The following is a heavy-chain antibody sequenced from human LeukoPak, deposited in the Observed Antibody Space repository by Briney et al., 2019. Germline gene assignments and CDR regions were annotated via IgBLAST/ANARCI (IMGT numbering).Heavy chain of an antibody. Sequence: GGSLRLSCAASGFTFSSYGMHWVRQAPGKGLEWVAVISYDGSNKYYADSVKGRFTISRDNSKNTLYLQMNSLRAEDTAVYYCAKVFQSPMELWFNDAFDIWGQGTMVTVSS. CDR1: GFTFSSYG. CDR2: ISYDGSNK. J-gene: IGHJ3*02. V-gene: IGHV3-30*18. CDR3: AKVFQSPMELWFNDAFDI. D-gene: IGHD5-18*01.